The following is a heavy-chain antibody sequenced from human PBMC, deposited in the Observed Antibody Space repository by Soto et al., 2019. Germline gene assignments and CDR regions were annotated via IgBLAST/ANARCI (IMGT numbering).Heavy chain of an antibody. CDR2: INPSGGST. V-gene: IGHV1-46*01. D-gene: IGHD1-20*01. CDR3: ASPHPITGTTGGDYYYGMDF. Sequence: DSVKVSCKASGYTFTSYYMHWVRQAPGHGLEWLGIINPSGGSTSYAQKFQGRVTMTRDTSTSTVYMELSSLRSEDTAVYYCASPHPITGTTGGDYYYGMDFWGQGTTVTVSS. J-gene: IGHJ6*02. CDR1: GYTFTSYY.